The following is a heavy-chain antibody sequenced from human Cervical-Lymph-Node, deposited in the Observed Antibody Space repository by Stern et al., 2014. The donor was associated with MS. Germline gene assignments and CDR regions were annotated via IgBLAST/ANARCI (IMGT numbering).Heavy chain of an antibody. CDR1: GGTFSSSYA. D-gene: IGHD1-1*01. CDR2: IIPILGLP. CDR3: ARGVVSNRATATLHNLFDP. V-gene: IGHV1-69*09. J-gene: IGHJ5*02. Sequence: QMQLGQSGAEVKKPGSSVNVSCMASGGTFSSSYAITWMGQAPGQGLEWMGRIIPILGLPYDAQKFQGRVTITADTSTNTAYMGLNSLTSEDTAVYYCARGVVSNRATATLHNLFDPWGQGTLVTVSS.